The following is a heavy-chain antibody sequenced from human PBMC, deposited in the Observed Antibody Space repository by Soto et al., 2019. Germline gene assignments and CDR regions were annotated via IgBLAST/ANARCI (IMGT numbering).Heavy chain of an antibody. CDR2: IYYSGST. D-gene: IGHD4-4*01. Sequence: SETLSLTCTGSDGSIRCYYWRWSRQPPGKGLEWIGYIYYSGSTNYNPSLKSRVTISVDTSKNQFSLKLSSVTAADTAVYYCARSPNYPDAFDIWGQGTMVTVSS. CDR1: DGSIRCYY. J-gene: IGHJ3*02. CDR3: ARSPNYPDAFDI. V-gene: IGHV4-59*01.